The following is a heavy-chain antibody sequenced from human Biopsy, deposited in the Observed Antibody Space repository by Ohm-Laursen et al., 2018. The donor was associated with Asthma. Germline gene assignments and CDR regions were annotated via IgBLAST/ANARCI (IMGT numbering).Heavy chain of an antibody. CDR1: GGTFNTYV. Sequence: SVKVSCKSLGGTFNTYVIRWVRQAPGQGLEWMGGINSVFGTTTYPQKFQDRVTITADDSTSTVYMGLSSLRSEDTAVYYCARKAGSCISRTCYSLDFWGQGTLVTVSS. V-gene: IGHV1-69*13. J-gene: IGHJ4*02. CDR2: INSVFGTT. D-gene: IGHD2-2*01. CDR3: ARKAGSCISRTCYSLDF.